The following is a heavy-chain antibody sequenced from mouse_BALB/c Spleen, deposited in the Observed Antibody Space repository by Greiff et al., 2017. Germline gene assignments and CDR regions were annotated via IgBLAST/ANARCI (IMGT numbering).Heavy chain of an antibody. CDR2: ISSGSSTI. CDR3: ARWDYGDAMDY. Sequence: EVKLMESGGGLVQPGGSRKLSCAASGFTFSSFGMHWVRQAPEKGLEWVAYISSGSSTIYYADTVKGRFTISRDNPKNTLFLQMTSLRSEDTAMYYCARWDYGDAMDYWGQGTSVTVSS. J-gene: IGHJ4*01. CDR1: GFTFSSFG. V-gene: IGHV5-17*02. D-gene: IGHD1-1*01.